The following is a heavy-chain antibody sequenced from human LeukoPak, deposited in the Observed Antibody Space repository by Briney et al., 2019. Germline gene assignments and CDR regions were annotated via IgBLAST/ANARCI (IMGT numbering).Heavy chain of an antibody. CDR2: ISGSGGST. Sequence: GGSLRPSCAASGFTFSSYAMSWVRQAPGKGLEWVSAISGSGGSTYYADSVKGRFTISRDNSKNTLYLQMNSLRAEDTAVYYCAKDTIFGVVIAAFDIWGQGTMVTVSS. CDR3: AKDTIFGVVIAAFDI. D-gene: IGHD3-3*01. V-gene: IGHV3-23*01. CDR1: GFTFSSYA. J-gene: IGHJ3*02.